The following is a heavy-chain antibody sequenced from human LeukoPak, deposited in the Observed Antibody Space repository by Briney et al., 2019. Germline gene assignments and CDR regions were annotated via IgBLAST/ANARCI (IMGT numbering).Heavy chain of an antibody. V-gene: IGHV3-7*01. CDR2: INEDGGDK. Sequence: PGGSLRLSCAASGFTFSTYWMTWVRQAPGKGLEWVASINEDGGDKYYVDSLKGRFTISRDNAKNSLYLQMNSLRAEDTAVYYCARDTYRFDDYWGQGTLVTVSS. CDR1: GFTFSTYW. J-gene: IGHJ4*02. CDR3: ARDTYRFDDY.